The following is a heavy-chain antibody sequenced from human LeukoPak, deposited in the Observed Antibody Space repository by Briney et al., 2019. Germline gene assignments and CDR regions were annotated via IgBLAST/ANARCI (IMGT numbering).Heavy chain of an antibody. CDR2: INWNGGST. V-gene: IGHV3-20*04. CDR1: GFTFDDYG. J-gene: IGHJ6*03. CDR3: AREGIAAQDYYYYYYMDV. Sequence: GGSLRLSCAASGFTFDDYGVSWVRQAPGKGLEWVSGINWNGGSTGYADSVKGRFTISRDNAKNSLYLQMNSLRAEDTALYYCAREGIAAQDYYYYYYMDVWGKGTTVTVSS. D-gene: IGHD6-6*01.